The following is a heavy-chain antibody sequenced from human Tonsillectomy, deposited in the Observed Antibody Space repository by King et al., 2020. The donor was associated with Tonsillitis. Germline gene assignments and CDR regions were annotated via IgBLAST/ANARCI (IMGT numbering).Heavy chain of an antibody. CDR3: ARDPGGYGDYGGRIEY. V-gene: IGHV3-30*04. CDR1: GFTFSSYA. D-gene: IGHD4-17*01. Sequence: VQLVESGGGVVQPGRSLRLSCAASGFTFSSYAMHWVRQAPGKGLEWVAVISYDRSNKYYADSVKGRFTISRDNSKNTLYLQRNSLRAEDTAVYYCARDPGGYGDYGGRIEYGGQGTLAT. J-gene: IGHJ4*02. CDR2: ISYDRSNK.